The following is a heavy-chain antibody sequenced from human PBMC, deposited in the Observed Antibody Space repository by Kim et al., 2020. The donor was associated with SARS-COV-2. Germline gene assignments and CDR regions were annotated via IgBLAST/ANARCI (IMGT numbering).Heavy chain of an antibody. J-gene: IGHJ4*02. V-gene: IGHV4-59*01. CDR3: ARIPYGSGSFDY. CDR2: IYYSGST. D-gene: IGHD3-10*01. CDR1: GGSISSYY. Sequence: SETLSLTCTVSGGSISSYYWSWIRQPPGKGLEWIGYIYYSGSTNYNPSLKGRVTISVDTSKNQFALKLSSVTAADTAVYYCARIPYGSGSFDYWGQGTLVTVSS.